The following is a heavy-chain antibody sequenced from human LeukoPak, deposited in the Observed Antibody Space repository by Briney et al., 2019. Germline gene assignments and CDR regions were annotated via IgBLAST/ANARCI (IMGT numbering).Heavy chain of an antibody. CDR1: GYTFTRYG. J-gene: IGHJ4*02. D-gene: IGHD6-6*01. CDR2: ICAYNGNT. CDR3: ARGSIAARSHPFDY. Sequence: ASVKVSCKASGYTFTRYGISWVRQDPGQGLEWMGWICAYNGNTNYAQKLQGRVIVTTDTSTSTAYMERRSLRSDDTAVYYCARGSIAARSHPFDYWGQGTLVTVSS. V-gene: IGHV1-18*01.